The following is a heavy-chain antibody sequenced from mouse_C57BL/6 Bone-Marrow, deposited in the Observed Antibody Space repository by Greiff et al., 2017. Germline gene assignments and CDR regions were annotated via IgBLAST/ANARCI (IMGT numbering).Heavy chain of an antibody. CDR2: INPSTGGT. CDR3: ARRLNWGAMDY. V-gene: IGHV1-42*01. Sequence: VQLQQSGPELVKPGASVKISCKASGYSFTGYYMNWVKQSPEKSLERIGEINPSTGGTTYNQKFKAKATLTVDKSSSTAYMQLKSLTSEDSAVYYCARRLNWGAMDYWGQGTSVTVSS. D-gene: IGHD4-1*01. J-gene: IGHJ4*01. CDR1: GYSFTGYY.